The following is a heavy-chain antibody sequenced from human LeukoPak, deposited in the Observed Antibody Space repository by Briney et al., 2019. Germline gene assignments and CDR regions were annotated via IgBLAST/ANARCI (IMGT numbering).Heavy chain of an antibody. V-gene: IGHV3-30*18. CDR1: GFTFSSYG. CDR2: ISYDGSNK. D-gene: IGHD5-24*01. Sequence: PGGSLRLSCAASGFTFSSYGMHWVRQAPGKGLEWVAVISYDGSNKYYADSVKGRFTISRDNSKNTLYLQMNSLRAEDTAVYYCAKESRGGYNNEVNFDYWGQGTLVTVSS. J-gene: IGHJ4*02. CDR3: AKESRGGYNNEVNFDY.